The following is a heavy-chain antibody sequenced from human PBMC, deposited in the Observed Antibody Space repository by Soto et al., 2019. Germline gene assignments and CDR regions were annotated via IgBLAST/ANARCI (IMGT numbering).Heavy chain of an antibody. Sequence: PGESLKISCKGSGYSFTSYWIGWVRQMPGKGLEWMGIIYPGDSDTRYSPSFQGQVTISADKSISTAYLQWSSLKASDTAMYYCARQYYSSPPYYYGMGVWGQGTTVTVSS. CDR2: IYPGDSDT. CDR1: GYSFTSYW. D-gene: IGHD3-10*01. J-gene: IGHJ6*02. V-gene: IGHV5-51*01. CDR3: ARQYYSSPPYYYGMGV.